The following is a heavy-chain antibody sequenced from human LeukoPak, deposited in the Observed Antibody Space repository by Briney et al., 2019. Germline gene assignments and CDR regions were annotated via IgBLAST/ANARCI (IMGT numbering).Heavy chain of an antibody. J-gene: IGHJ6*03. V-gene: IGHV4-59*01. D-gene: IGHD3-10*01. Sequence: NSSETLSLTCTVSGGSISSYYWSWIRQPPGKGLEWIGYIYYSGSTNYNPSLKSRVTISVDTSKNQFSLKLSSVTAADTAVYYCAGGRRDSGSYGSFVYYYYYYMDVWGKGTTVTVSS. CDR1: GGSISSYY. CDR3: AGGRRDSGSYGSFVYYYYYYMDV. CDR2: IYYSGST.